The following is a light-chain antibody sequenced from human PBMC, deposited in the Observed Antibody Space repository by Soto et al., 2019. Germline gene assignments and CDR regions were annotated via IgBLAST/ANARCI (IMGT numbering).Light chain of an antibody. CDR2: AAS. J-gene: IGKJ5*01. CDR1: QSISSY. V-gene: IGKV1-39*01. Sequence: EIQMTQSPSSLSAPVGDTVTITCRASQSISSYLNWYQQKPGKAPKLLIYAASSLQSGVPSRFSGSGSGTDFTLTISSLQPEDFATYYCQQSYSTPPITFGQGTRVEIK. CDR3: QQSYSTPPIT.